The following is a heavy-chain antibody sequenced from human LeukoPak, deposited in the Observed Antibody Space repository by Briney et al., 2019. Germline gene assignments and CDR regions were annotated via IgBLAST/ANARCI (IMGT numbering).Heavy chain of an antibody. J-gene: IGHJ5*02. V-gene: IGHV1-2*02. CDR1: GYTFTDYF. CDR3: ARGMGVLVPAATWFDP. D-gene: IGHD2-2*01. CDR2: INPNSGGT. Sequence: ASVKVSCKASGYTFTDYFMHWVRQAPGQGLEWMGWINPNSGGTNYAQKFQGRGTMTRDTSISTAYMDLSRLRSDVTAVYYCARGMGVLVPAATWFDPWGQGTLVTVSS.